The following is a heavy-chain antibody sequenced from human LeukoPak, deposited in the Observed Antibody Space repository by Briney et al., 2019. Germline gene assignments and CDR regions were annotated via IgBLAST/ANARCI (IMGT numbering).Heavy chain of an antibody. CDR3: ARVPRLGYCSGGSCYGLGRYYYYYYMDV. V-gene: IGHV4-59*01. D-gene: IGHD2-15*01. CDR2: IYYSGST. J-gene: IGHJ6*03. CDR1: GGSIGSYY. Sequence: SETLSLTCTVSGGSIGSYYWSWIRQPPGKGLEWIGYIYYSGSTNYNPSLKSRVTISVDTSKNQFSLKLSSVTAADTAVYYCARVPRLGYCSGGSCYGLGRYYYYYYMDVWGKGTTVTVSS.